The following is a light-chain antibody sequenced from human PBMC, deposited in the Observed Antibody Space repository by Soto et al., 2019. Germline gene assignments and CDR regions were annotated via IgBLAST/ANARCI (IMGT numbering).Light chain of an antibody. V-gene: IGKV1-5*01. CDR2: DAS. J-gene: IGKJ4*01. CDR3: QQYSSYSLT. Sequence: DIQMTQSPSTLSASVGDRVTITCRASQSISSRLAWYQQKPGKAPKILIYDASNLASGVPSRFSGSGSGTEFTLTISSLQPDDFATYYCQQYSSYSLTFGGGTKVELK. CDR1: QSISSR.